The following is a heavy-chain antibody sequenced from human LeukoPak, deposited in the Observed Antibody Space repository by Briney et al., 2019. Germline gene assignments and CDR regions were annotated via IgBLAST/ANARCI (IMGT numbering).Heavy chain of an antibody. D-gene: IGHD2-2*02. J-gene: IGHJ4*02. Sequence: PSETLSLTCTVSGGSISSSSYYWGWLRQPPGKGLEWIGSIYYSGSTYYNPSLKSRVTISVDTSKNQFSLKLNSVTAADTAVYYCARRGYCSSTSCYNGYYFDCWGQGTLVTVSS. CDR1: GGSISSSSYY. V-gene: IGHV4-39*01. CDR2: IYYSGST. CDR3: ARRGYCSSTSCYNGYYFDC.